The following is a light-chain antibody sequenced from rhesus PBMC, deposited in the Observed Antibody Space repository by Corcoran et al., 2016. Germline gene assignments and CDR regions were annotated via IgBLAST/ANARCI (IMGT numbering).Light chain of an antibody. CDR1: SSDIGGHNR. Sequence: QAAPTQSPSVSGSSGQSVTISSTGTSSDIGGHNRVSWYQQHPGKVPKLMIYEVSKRPSGVSDRFSGSKSGNTASLTISGLQAEYEADYYCSSYTSTRTYIFGSRTQLTVL. V-gene: IGLV2-13*03. CDR2: EVS. CDR3: SSYTSTRTYI. J-gene: IGLJ1*01.